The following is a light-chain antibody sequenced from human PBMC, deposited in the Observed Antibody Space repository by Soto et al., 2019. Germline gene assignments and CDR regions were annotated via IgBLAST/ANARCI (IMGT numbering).Light chain of an antibody. CDR2: DVS. CDR1: SSDVGGYNY. Sequence: QSALTQPASVSGSPGQSITISCTGTSSDVGGYNYVSWYQQNPGKAPKLMIYDVSNRPSGVSNPFSGSKSGNTASLTISGLQAEDEADCYCSSYTSSSALDVVFGGGTKLTVL. J-gene: IGLJ2*01. CDR3: SSYTSSSALDVV. V-gene: IGLV2-14*01.